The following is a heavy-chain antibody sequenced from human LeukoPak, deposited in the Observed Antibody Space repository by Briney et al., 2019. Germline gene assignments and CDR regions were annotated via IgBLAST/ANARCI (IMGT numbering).Heavy chain of an antibody. J-gene: IGHJ4*02. Sequence: NTSETLSLTCAVYGGSFSGYYWSWIRQPPGKGLEWIGEINHSGSTNYNPSLKSRVTISVDTSKNQFSLKLSSVTAADTAVYYCARDYYGIFDYWGQGTLVTVSS. CDR3: ARDYYGIFDY. CDR1: GGSFSGYY. V-gene: IGHV4-34*01. D-gene: IGHD3-10*01. CDR2: INHSGST.